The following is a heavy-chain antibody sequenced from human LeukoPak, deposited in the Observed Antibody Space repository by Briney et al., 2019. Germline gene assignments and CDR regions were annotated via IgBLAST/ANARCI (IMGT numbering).Heavy chain of an antibody. V-gene: IGHV1-2*02. D-gene: IGHD1-14*01. J-gene: IGHJ3*02. Sequence: ASVKVSCKSSGYTFTDYYMHWVRQAPGQGLEWMGWINPKSGGTNYAQKFQGRVTMTRDTSISTAYMELSRLRSDDTAVYYCARSGFVDAFDIWGQGTMVTVSS. CDR2: INPKSGGT. CDR3: ARSGFVDAFDI. CDR1: GYTFTDYY.